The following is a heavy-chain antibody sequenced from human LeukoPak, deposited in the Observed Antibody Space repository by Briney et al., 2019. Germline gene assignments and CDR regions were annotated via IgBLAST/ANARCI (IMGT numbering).Heavy chain of an antibody. V-gene: IGHV3-23*01. J-gene: IGHJ6*02. D-gene: IGHD6-13*01. CDR1: GFTFDSYA. Sequence: HPGGSPRLSCTASGFTFDSYAMSWVRQAPGKGLEWVSSISSGSEDTYYADSVKGRFTIPRDNSKSTLYLQMNSLRAEDTAVYYCARTIAQYSNSWLYFYYGLDVWGQGTTVTVSS. CDR2: ISSGSEDT. CDR3: ARTIAQYSNSWLYFYYGLDV.